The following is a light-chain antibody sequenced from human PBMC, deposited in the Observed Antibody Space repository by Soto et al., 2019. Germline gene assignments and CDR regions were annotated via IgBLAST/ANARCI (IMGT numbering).Light chain of an antibody. CDR1: SSDVGGYNY. Sequence: QSALTQPASLSGSPGQSITISCTGTSSDVGGYNYVSWYQQHPGKAPKLIIYDVSNRPSGVSNRFSGSKSGNTASLTISGLQAEDQADYYCSLYSSSSTLVFGGGTKLTVL. CDR2: DVS. V-gene: IGLV2-14*03. CDR3: SLYSSSSTLV. J-gene: IGLJ2*01.